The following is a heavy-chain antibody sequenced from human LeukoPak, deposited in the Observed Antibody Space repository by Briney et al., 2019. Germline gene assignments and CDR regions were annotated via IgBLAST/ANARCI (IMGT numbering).Heavy chain of an antibody. CDR1: GYTFTSYG. Sequence: ASVKVSCKASGYTFTSYGISWVPQAPGQGLEWMGWISAYNGNTNYAQKLQGRVTMTTDTSTSTAYMELRSLRSDDTAVYYCARDRRGNYLSHFDYWGQGTLVTVSS. D-gene: IGHD4-23*01. J-gene: IGHJ4*02. V-gene: IGHV1-18*01. CDR2: ISAYNGNT. CDR3: ARDRRGNYLSHFDY.